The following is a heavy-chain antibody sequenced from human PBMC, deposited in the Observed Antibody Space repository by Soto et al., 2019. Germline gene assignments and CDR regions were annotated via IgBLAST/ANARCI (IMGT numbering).Heavy chain of an antibody. V-gene: IGHV4-59*01. D-gene: IGHD3-3*01. CDR2: IYYSGST. J-gene: IGHJ5*02. CDR3: ARFLGVDIFSSSACGDWFDP. Sequence: SETLSLTCTVSGGSISSYYMSWVRQPPGKGLEWVGSIYYSGSTKYNPSLERRVTIPVDTSKNQFSLKLSSVTAADTAVYYCARFLGVDIFSSSACGDWFDPWGQGTLVTVSS. CDR1: GGSISSYY.